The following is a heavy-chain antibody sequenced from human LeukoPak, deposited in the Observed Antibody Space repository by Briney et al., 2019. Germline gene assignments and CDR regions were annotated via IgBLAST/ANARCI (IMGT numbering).Heavy chain of an antibody. V-gene: IGHV4-34*01. J-gene: IGHJ4*02. CDR2: INHSGST. CDR3: ARLPLYSGSYYES. Sequence: KPSETLSLTCAVYGGSFSGYYWSWIRQPPGKGLEWIGEINHSGSTNYNPSLKSRVTISVDTSKNQSSLKLSSVTAADTAVYYCARLPLYSGSYYESWGQGTLVTVSS. D-gene: IGHD1-26*01. CDR1: GGSFSGYY.